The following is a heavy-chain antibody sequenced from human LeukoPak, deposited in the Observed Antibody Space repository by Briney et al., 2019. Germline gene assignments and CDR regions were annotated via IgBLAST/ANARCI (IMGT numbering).Heavy chain of an antibody. Sequence: ASVKVSCKASGGTFSSYAISWVRQAPGQGLEWMGGSIPIFGTENYAQKFQVRDTITADESTSTAYMELSSLRSEDTAVYYCASLVGATVSSSDYWGQGTLVTVSS. V-gene: IGHV1-69*13. CDR2: SIPIFGTE. CDR1: GGTFSSYA. D-gene: IGHD1-26*01. J-gene: IGHJ4*02. CDR3: ASLVGATVSSSDY.